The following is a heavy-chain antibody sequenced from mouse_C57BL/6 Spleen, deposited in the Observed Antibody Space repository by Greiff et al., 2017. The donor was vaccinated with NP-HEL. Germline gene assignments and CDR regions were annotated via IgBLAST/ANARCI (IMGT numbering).Heavy chain of an antibody. V-gene: IGHV1-69*01. CDR3: ASLYDYAEAWFAY. J-gene: IGHJ3*01. Sequence: VQLQQSGAELVMPGASVKLSCKASGYTFTSYWMHWVKQRPGQGLEWIGEIDPSDSYTNYNQKFKGKSTLTVDKSSSTAYMQLSSLTSEDSAVYYWASLYDYAEAWFAYWGQGTLVTVSA. CDR1: GYTFTSYW. CDR2: IDPSDSYT. D-gene: IGHD2-4*01.